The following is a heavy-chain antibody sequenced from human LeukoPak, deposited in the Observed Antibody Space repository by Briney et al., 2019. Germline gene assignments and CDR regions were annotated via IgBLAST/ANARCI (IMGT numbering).Heavy chain of an antibody. Sequence: PGGSLRLSCAASGFTFSSYDMHWVRQATGKGLEWVSASGTAGDTYYPGSVKGRFTISRENAKNSLYLQMNTLRAEDTAVYYCAKAYYYVSGSYYLGDYWGQGSLVTVSS. D-gene: IGHD3-10*01. CDR2: SGTAGDT. CDR1: GFTFSSYD. CDR3: AKAYYYVSGSYYLGDY. V-gene: IGHV3-13*04. J-gene: IGHJ4*02.